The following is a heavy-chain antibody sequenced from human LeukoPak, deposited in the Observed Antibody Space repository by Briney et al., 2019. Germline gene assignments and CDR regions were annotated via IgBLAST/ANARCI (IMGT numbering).Heavy chain of an antibody. J-gene: IGHJ6*02. D-gene: IGHD2-15*01. CDR1: GFTFSSYG. CDR3: AKDIVGSYYYGMDV. V-gene: IGHV3-30*18. CDR2: ISYDGSNK. Sequence: GGSLRLSCAASGFTFSSYGMHWVRKAPGKGLEWVAVISYDGSNKYYADSVKGRFTISRDNSKNTLYLQMNSLRAEDTAVYYCAKDIVGSYYYGMDVWGQGTTVTVSS.